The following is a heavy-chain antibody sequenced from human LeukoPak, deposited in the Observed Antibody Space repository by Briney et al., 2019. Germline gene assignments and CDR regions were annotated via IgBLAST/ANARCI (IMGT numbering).Heavy chain of an antibody. J-gene: IGHJ5*02. CDR3: ARLVGFRNWFDP. CDR1: GGSISSYY. V-gene: IGHV4-59*01. D-gene: IGHD2-21*01. Sequence: PSETLSLTCTVSGGSISSYYWSWIRQPPGKGLEWIGYIYYSGSTNYNPSLKSRVTISVDTSKNQFSLKLSSVTAADTAVYYCARLVGFRNWFDPWGQGTLVTVSS. CDR2: IYYSGST.